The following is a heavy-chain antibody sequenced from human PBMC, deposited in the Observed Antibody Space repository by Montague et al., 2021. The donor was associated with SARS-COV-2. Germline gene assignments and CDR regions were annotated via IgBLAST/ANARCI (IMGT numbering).Heavy chain of an antibody. Sequence: SETLSLTCSVSGGSMSSYHWVWIRQPPGKGLEWTGYVSYCGSTNYNLSLKSRVTISLDTSKDRFSLRVTSVTAADTAVYYCARDVRYYYDQWGQGILVTVSS. CDR2: VSYCGST. CDR1: GGSMSSYH. V-gene: IGHV4-59*01. CDR3: ARDVRYYYDQ. D-gene: IGHD3-10*01. J-gene: IGHJ4*02.